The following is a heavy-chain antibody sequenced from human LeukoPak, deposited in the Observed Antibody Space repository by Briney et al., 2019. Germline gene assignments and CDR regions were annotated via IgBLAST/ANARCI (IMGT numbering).Heavy chain of an antibody. J-gene: IGHJ3*02. CDR3: ARDRDYDFWSAPADAFDI. CDR1: GYTFTGYY. D-gene: IGHD3-3*01. Sequence: ASVKVSCKASGYTFTGYYMHWVRQAPGQGLEWMGWINPNSGGTNYAQKFQGRVTMTRDTSISTAYMELSRLRSDDTAVYYCARDRDYDFWSAPADAFDIWGQGTMVTVSS. V-gene: IGHV1-2*02. CDR2: INPNSGGT.